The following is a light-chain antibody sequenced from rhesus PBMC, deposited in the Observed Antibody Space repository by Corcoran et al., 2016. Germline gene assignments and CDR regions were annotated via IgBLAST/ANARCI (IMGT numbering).Light chain of an antibody. J-gene: IGLJ1*01. CDR1: SSDIGAYDY. CDR2: EVF. CDR3: SSSAGIYTYI. V-gene: IGLV2-32*01. Sequence: QAALTQPRSVSGYPGQSDTISCTGTSSDIGAYDYVSWYQQHPDTAPKLMIFEVFRRPSGVSDRFSGSKSANTASLTISGLQSEDEADYYCSSSAGIYTYIFGSGTRLTVL.